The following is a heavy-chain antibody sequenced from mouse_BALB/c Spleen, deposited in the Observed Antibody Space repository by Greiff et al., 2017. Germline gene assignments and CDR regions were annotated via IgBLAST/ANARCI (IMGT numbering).Heavy chain of an antibody. V-gene: IGHV2-2*02. D-gene: IGHD2-1*01. CDR3: ARNEGHGNHEAMDY. CDR2: IWSGGST. Sequence: QVQLKQSGPGLVQPSQSLSITCTVSGFSLTSYGVHWVRQSPGKGLEWLGVIWSGGSTDYNAAFISRLSISKDNSKSQVFFKMNSLQANDTAIYYCARNEGHGNHEAMDYWGQGTSVTVSS. J-gene: IGHJ4*01. CDR1: GFSLTSYG.